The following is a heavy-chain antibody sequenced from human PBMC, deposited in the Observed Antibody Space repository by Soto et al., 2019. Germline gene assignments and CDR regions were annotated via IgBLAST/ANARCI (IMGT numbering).Heavy chain of an antibody. J-gene: IGHJ4*02. D-gene: IGHD1-26*01. Sequence: SETXSLTCSVYGGSFGGYYFVWIRQPPGKGLEWIGEINHSGSTNYNPSLKSRVTISVDKSKNQLSLKLSSVTAADTDVYYCARGGWAKGFEYWGRGTLVTVSS. V-gene: IGHV4-34*01. CDR3: ARGGWAKGFEY. CDR1: GGSFGGYY. CDR2: INHSGST.